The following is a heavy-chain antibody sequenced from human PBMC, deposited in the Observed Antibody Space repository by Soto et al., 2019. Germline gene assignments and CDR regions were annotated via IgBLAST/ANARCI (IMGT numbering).Heavy chain of an antibody. V-gene: IGHV1-69*13. CDR3: ARVKKYYYDSSGYSKTARYGVQKPLDP. CDR1: GGTFSSYA. J-gene: IGHJ5*02. D-gene: IGHD3-22*01. CDR2: IIPIFGTA. Sequence: VKVSCKASGGTFSSYAISWVRQAPGQGLEWMGGIIPIFGTANYAQKFQGRVTITADESTSTAYMELSSLRSEDTAVYYCARVKKYYYDSSGYSKTARYGVQKPLDPWGQGTLVTVSS.